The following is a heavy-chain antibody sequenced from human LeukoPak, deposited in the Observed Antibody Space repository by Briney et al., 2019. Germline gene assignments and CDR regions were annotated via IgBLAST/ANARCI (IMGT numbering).Heavy chain of an antibody. D-gene: IGHD3-22*01. CDR2: FFYSGST. Sequence: SDTLSLTCSVSGDSISGSDYYWGWIRQPPGKGLEWIGSFFYSGSTYYNPSLKSRVTILVDTSKNQFSLKLSSVTAADTAVYYCARHYYDSSGYYRVFYYYMDVWGKGTTVTISS. CDR1: GDSISGSDYY. J-gene: IGHJ6*03. CDR3: ARHYYDSSGYYRVFYYYMDV. V-gene: IGHV4-39*07.